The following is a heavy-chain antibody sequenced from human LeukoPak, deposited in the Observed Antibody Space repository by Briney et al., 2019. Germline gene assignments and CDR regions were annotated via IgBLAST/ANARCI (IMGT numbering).Heavy chain of an antibody. D-gene: IGHD5-18*01. CDR2: ISSNGRST. CDR1: GFTFSTYA. J-gene: IGHJ3*02. Sequence: GGSLRLSCSASGFTFSTYAMHWVRQAPGKGLEYVSAISSNGRSTYYADSVKGRFTISRDNSKSTLYLQMSSLRAEDTAVYYCVVSYLYAFDIWGQGTMVTVSS. CDR3: VVSYLYAFDI. V-gene: IGHV3-64D*09.